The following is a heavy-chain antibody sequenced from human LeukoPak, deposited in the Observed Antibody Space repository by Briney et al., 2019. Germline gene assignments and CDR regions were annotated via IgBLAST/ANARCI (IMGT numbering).Heavy chain of an antibody. CDR1: GGSISSGDYY. CDR2: IYYSGSA. D-gene: IGHD5-24*01. V-gene: IGHV4-30-4*01. J-gene: IGHJ6*02. CDR3: AGDRRDAYYYYYGMDV. Sequence: PSETLSLTCTVSGGSISSGDYYWSWIRQPPGKGLEWIGYIYYSGSAYYNPSLKGRITISLETSKNQFSLKLSSVTAADTAVYYCAGDRRDAYYYYYGMDVWGQGTTVTVSS.